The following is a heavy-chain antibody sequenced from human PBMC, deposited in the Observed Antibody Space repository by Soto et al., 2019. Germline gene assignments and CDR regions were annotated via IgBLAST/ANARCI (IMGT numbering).Heavy chain of an antibody. D-gene: IGHD6-19*01. J-gene: IGHJ4*02. V-gene: IGHV4-4*02. Sequence: QVQLQESGPGLVKPSGTLSLTCAVSGGSISSSNWWSWVRQPPGKGLEWIGEIYHSGSTNYNPSLKSLVTISVNKPTTEVSMRLSCVNAADTAVYYCARGGIRGRGGYGNDSWGEGTLVTVSS. CDR2: IYHSGST. CDR1: GGSISSSNW. CDR3: ARGGIRGRGGYGNDS.